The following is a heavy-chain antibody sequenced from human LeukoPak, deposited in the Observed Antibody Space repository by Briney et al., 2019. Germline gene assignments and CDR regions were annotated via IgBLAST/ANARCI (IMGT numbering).Heavy chain of an antibody. J-gene: IGHJ4*02. V-gene: IGHV4-59*12. CDR2: IYYSGST. Sequence: SETLSLTCTVSGGSISSYYWSWIRQPPGKGLEWIGCIYYSGSTNYNPSLKSRVTISADTSKNHFSLKLASVTAADTAVYYCARDQTYSGSGIYTYFDYWGQGILVTVSS. CDR1: GGSISSYY. D-gene: IGHD3-10*01. CDR3: ARDQTYSGSGIYTYFDY.